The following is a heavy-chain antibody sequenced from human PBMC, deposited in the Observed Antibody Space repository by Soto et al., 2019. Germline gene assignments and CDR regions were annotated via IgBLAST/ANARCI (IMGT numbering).Heavy chain of an antibody. D-gene: IGHD3-9*01. J-gene: IGHJ5*02. V-gene: IGHV3-21*01. Sequence: EVQLVESGGGLVKPGGSLRLSCAASGFTFSSYSMNWVRQAPGKGLEWVSSISSSSSYTYYADSVKGRFTISRDNAKNSLYLQMNSLRAEDTPVYYCAKGTGYYRGDWFDPWGQGTLVTVSS. CDR3: AKGTGYYRGDWFDP. CDR1: GFTFSSYS. CDR2: ISSSSSYT.